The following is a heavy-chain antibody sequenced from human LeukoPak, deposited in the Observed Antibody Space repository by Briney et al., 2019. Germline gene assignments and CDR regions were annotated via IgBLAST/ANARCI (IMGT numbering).Heavy chain of an antibody. CDR1: GGSFSGYY. V-gene: IGHV4-34*01. Sequence: SETLSLTCAVYGGSFSGYYWSWIRQPPGKGLEWIGEINHSGSTNYNPPLKSRVTISVDTSKNQFSLKLSSVTAADTAVYYCARGRDRRLYYYGSGSYPFDPWDQGTLVTVSS. J-gene: IGHJ5*02. CDR3: ARGRDRRLYYYGSGSYPFDP. D-gene: IGHD3-10*01. CDR2: INHSGST.